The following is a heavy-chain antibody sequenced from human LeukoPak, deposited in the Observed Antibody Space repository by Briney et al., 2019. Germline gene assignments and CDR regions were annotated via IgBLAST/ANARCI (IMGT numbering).Heavy chain of an antibody. V-gene: IGHV3-74*01. CDR1: GFTFSSYW. CDR2: INSDGRST. CDR3: AREYYYDNYFDY. Sequence: PGGSLRLSCAASGFTFSSYWMHWVRQAPGKGLVWVSRINSDGRSTTYADSVKGRFTISRDNAKNTLYLQMNSLRAEDTAVYYCAREYYYDNYFDYRGQGTLVTVSS. J-gene: IGHJ4*02. D-gene: IGHD3-22*01.